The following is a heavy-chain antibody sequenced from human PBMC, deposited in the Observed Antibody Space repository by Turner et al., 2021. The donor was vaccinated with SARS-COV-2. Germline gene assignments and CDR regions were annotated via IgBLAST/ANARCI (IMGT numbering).Heavy chain of an antibody. D-gene: IGHD2-21*02. CDR1: GYTLTELS. CDR2: FDPEDAET. CDR3: ATGDAYCGGDCSIDY. J-gene: IGHJ4*02. Sequence: QVQLVQSWAEVKKPGASVKVSCKVSGYTLTELSMHWVRQAPGKGLEWMGGFDPEDAETIYAQKFQGRVTMTEDTSTDTAYMELSSLRSEDTAVYYCATGDAYCGGDCSIDYWGQGTLVTVSS. V-gene: IGHV1-24*01.